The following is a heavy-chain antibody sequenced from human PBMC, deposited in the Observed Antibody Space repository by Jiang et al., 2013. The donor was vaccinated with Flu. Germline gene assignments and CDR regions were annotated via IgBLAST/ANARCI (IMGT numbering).Heavy chain of an antibody. V-gene: IGHV4-30-2*05. J-gene: IGHJ3*02. Sequence: TYYNPSLKSRVTISVDTSKNQFSLKLSSVTAADTAVYYCARDKGGYCSSTSCLGDAFDIWGQGTMVTVSS. CDR2: T. CDR3: ARDKGGYCSSTSCLGDAFDI. D-gene: IGHD2-2*01.